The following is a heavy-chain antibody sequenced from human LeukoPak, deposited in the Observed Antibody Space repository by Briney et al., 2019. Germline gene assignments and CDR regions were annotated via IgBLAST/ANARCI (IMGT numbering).Heavy chain of an antibody. J-gene: IGHJ3*02. CDR3: ARVGGDAFDI. Sequence: SETLSLTCAVYGGSISSGGYSWSWIRQPPGKALEWIGYIYHRGNTYYSPSLQSRVTISVDRSKNQFSLKLNSVTAADTAVYYCARVGGDAFDIWGQGTMVTVSS. CDR1: GGSISSGGYS. V-gene: IGHV4-30-2*01. D-gene: IGHD3-10*01. CDR2: IYHRGNT.